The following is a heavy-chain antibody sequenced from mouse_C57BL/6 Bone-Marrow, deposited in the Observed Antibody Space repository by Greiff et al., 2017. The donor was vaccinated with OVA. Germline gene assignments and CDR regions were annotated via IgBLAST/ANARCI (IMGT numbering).Heavy chain of an antibody. J-gene: IGHJ1*03. V-gene: IGHV1-39*01. Sequence: EVHLVESGPELVKPGASVKISCKASGYSFTDYNMNWVKQSNGKSLEWIGVINPNYGTTSYNQKFKGKATLTVDQSSSTAYMQLNSLTSEDSAVYYGAREEGPRIYWYFDVWGTGTTVTVSS. CDR3: AREEGPRIYWYFDV. CDR1: GYSFTDYN. CDR2: INPNYGTT. D-gene: IGHD3-3*01.